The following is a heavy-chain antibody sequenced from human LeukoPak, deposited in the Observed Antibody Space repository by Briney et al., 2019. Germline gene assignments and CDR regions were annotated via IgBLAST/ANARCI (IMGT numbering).Heavy chain of an antibody. D-gene: IGHD3-10*01. CDR1: GGSISSSGSNY. V-gene: IGHV4-39*07. Sequence: SETLSLTCTVSGGSISSSGSNYWGWIRQPPGKTLEWTGSIYSSGSTYYNPSLKSRVIIIIDTPKNHFSLTLGSVTAADTAVYYCARSDGYGLVGIWGQGTMVTVSS. J-gene: IGHJ3*02. CDR2: IYSSGST. CDR3: ARSDGYGLVGI.